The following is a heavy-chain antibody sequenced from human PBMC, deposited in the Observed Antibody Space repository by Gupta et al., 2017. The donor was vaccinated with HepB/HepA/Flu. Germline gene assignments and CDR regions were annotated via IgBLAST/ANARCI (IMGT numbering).Heavy chain of an antibody. V-gene: IGHV3-72*01. CDR3: ARGPSLYTTYYYYYGMDV. CDR1: GFTFTDYF. D-gene: IGHD1-1*01. J-gene: IGHJ6*02. Sequence: EVQLVESGGGLVQPGGSLRLSCAASGFTFTDYFIDWVRQAPGKGLEWVGRTRNKANNYTTKYAASVKGRFTISRDDSQNSLYLQMNSLKNEDTAVYYCARGPSLYTTYYYYYGMDVWGQGTTVTVSS. CDR2: TRNKANNYTT.